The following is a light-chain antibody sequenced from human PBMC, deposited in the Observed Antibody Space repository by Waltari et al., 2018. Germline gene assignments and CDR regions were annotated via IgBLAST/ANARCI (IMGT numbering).Light chain of an antibody. CDR3: ALYMGSGIWV. V-gene: IGLV8-61*01. Sequence: QTVVTQEPSLSVSPGGTVTLTCPLCSGALSTTSYATWSQQTPGQAPRTLAYKANARSSGVPDRFSGSILGNTAALTITGAQADDESDYYCALYMGSGIWVFGGGTRLTVL. CDR2: KAN. CDR1: SGALSTTSY. J-gene: IGLJ3*02.